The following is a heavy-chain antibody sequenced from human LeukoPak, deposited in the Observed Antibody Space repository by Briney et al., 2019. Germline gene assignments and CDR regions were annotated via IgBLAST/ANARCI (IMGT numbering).Heavy chain of an antibody. CDR2: IIPIFGTA. V-gene: IGHV1-69*13. Sequence: SVKVSCKASGGTFSSYAISWLRQAPGQGLEWMGGIIPIFGTANYAQKFQGRVTITADESTSTAYMELSSLRSEDTAVYYCARDGYGGNPGNYWGQGTLVTVPS. CDR1: GGTFSSYA. J-gene: IGHJ4*02. D-gene: IGHD4-23*01. CDR3: ARDGYGGNPGNY.